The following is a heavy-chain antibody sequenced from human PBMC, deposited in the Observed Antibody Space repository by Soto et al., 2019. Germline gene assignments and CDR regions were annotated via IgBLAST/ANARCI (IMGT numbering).Heavy chain of an antibody. Sequence: SVKVSCKASGGTFSSYAISWVREAPGQGLEWMGGIIPIFGTANYAQKFQGRVTITADESTSTAYMELSSLRSEDTAVYYCARNGKTGGYPRFDYWGQGTLVTVSS. CDR3: ARNGKTGGYPRFDY. D-gene: IGHD3-22*01. CDR2: IIPIFGTA. J-gene: IGHJ4*02. V-gene: IGHV1-69*13. CDR1: GGTFSSYA.